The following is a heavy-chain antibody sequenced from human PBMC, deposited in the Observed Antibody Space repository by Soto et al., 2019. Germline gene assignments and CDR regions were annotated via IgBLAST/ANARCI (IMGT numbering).Heavy chain of an antibody. CDR3: AAGYYDIGGNYFDY. Sequence: QVQLVQSGAEVKKPGSSVKVSCKASGGTFSSYTISWVRQAPGQGLEWMGRIIPILGIANYAQKFQGRVTNPADKSRGTAHVELSSLRSEETAVYYWAAGYYDIGGNYFDYWGQGTLVTVSS. J-gene: IGHJ4*02. CDR1: GGTFSSYT. V-gene: IGHV1-69*02. CDR2: IIPILGIA. D-gene: IGHD3-9*01.